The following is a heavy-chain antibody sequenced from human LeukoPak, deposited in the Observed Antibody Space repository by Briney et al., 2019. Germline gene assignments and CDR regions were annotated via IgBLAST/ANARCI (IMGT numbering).Heavy chain of an antibody. CDR1: GGSISSYY. D-gene: IGHD1-1*01. J-gene: IGHJ4*02. CDR2: TYYSGST. Sequence: SETLSLTCTVSGGSISSYYWSWIRQPPGKGLEWIGYTYYSGSTNYNPSLKSRVTISVDTSKNQFSLKLSSVTAADTAVYYCAREGTGSYNWGQGTLVTVSS. V-gene: IGHV4-59*01. CDR3: AREGTGSYN.